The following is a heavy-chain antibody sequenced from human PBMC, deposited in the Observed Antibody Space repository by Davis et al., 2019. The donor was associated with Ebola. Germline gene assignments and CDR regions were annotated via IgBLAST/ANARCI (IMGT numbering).Heavy chain of an antibody. V-gene: IGHV4/OR15-8*02. CDR1: GISVSSSNW. D-gene: IGHD4/OR15-4a*01. CDR3: TRGYGAL. Sequence: PSETLSLTCAVSGISVSSSNWWPWMRQPPGKSLEWIGQVFHSGHTNYNPSLGSRVSLSLNKSNNQFSLQLTSVTAADTAVYYCTRGYGALWDQGKLVTVSS. J-gene: IGHJ3*01. CDR2: VFHSGHT.